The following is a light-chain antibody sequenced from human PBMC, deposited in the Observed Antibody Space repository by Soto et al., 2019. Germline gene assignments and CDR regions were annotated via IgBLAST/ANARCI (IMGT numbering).Light chain of an antibody. Sequence: SVLTQPPSVSAAPGQKVTISCSGSSSNIGSNYVSWYQQLPGTAPKLLIYDNNKRPSGIPDRFSGSKSGTSATLGITGLQTGDEADYYCGTWDSSLSAYVFGTGTKVTVL. CDR3: GTWDSSLSAYV. V-gene: IGLV1-51*01. J-gene: IGLJ1*01. CDR2: DNN. CDR1: SSNIGSNY.